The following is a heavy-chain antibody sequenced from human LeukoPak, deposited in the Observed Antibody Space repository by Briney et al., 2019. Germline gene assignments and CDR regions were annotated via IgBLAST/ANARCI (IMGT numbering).Heavy chain of an antibody. Sequence: SETLSLTCTVSGGSISNSFWSRIRQPPGKGLEWIAYIYYTGNTKYNPSPKSRVTISVDTSKNQFSLRLSSVTAADTAVYYCARDSGSSPTFDYWGQGTLVTVSS. CDR3: ARDSGSSPTFDY. J-gene: IGHJ4*02. D-gene: IGHD1-26*01. V-gene: IGHV4-59*01. CDR1: GGSISNSF. CDR2: IYYTGNT.